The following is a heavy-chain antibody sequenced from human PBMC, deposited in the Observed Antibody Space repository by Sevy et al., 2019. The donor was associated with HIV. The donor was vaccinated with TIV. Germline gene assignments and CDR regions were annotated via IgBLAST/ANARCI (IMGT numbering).Heavy chain of an antibody. CDR3: ARSRYYRRPPYYYYYGMDV. CDR2: IIPIFGTA. Sequence: ASVKVSCKASGGTFSSYAISWVRQAPGQGLEWMGGIIPIFGTANYAQKFQGRVTITADESTSTAYMELSSLRSEDTAVYYCARSRYYRRPPYYYYYGMDVWGQGTTVTVSS. D-gene: IGHD3-10*01. J-gene: IGHJ6*02. V-gene: IGHV1-69*13. CDR1: GGTFSSYA.